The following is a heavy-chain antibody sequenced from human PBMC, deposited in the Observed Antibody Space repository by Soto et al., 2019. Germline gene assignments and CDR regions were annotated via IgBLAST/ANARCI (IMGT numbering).Heavy chain of an antibody. J-gene: IGHJ4*02. Sequence: EVQLVESGGGLVQPGGSLRLSCAASGFTFSSYEMNWVRQAPGKGLEWVSYISSSGGTIYYAESVKGRFTISRDNDKNSLYLQMNSLRAEDTAVYYCASATSWGGFDYWGQGTLVTVSS. CDR2: ISSSGGTI. CDR3: ASATSWGGFDY. V-gene: IGHV3-48*03. D-gene: IGHD2-2*01. CDR1: GFTFSSYE.